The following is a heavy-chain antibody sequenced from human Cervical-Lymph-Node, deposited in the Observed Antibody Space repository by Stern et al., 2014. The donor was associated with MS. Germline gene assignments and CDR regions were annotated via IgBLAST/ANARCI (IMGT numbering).Heavy chain of an antibody. CDR3: ARTLLRYFDWSKRGFDY. CDR1: GYTFTSYG. V-gene: IGHV1-18*04. CDR2: ISAYNGNT. Sequence: QVQLGQSGAEVKKPGASVKVSCKASGYTFTSYGISWVRQAPGQGLEWMGWISAYNGNTNYAQKLQGRVTMTTDTSTSTAYMELRSLRSDDTAVYYCARTLLRYFDWSKRGFDYWGQGTLVTVSS. J-gene: IGHJ4*02. D-gene: IGHD3-9*01.